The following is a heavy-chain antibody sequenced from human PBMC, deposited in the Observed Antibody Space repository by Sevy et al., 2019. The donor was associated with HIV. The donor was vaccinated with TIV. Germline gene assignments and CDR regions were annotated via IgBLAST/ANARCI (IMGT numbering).Heavy chain of an antibody. V-gene: IGHV3-23*01. D-gene: IGHD2-2*01. CDR2: FSFGCGKI. Sequence: GGSLRLSCAASGFTFSSYAMSWVRKPPGKGLEWVATFSFGCGKINYANSVKGRFTISRDNSKNTLFLQMNRLRAEDTAVYYCAREGCSRPHDYWGQGTLVTVSS. J-gene: IGHJ4*02. CDR1: GFTFSSYA. CDR3: AREGCSRPHDY.